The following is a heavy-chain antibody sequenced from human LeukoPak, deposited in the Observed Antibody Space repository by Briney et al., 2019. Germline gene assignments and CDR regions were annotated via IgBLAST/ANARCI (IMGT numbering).Heavy chain of an antibody. D-gene: IGHD3-9*01. Sequence: PGGSLRLSCAASGFTFSSYSMNWVRQAPGKGLEWVSSISSSSSYIYYPDSLKGRSTISRDNAKNSLFLQMNSLRAEDTAVYYCARDGVLRYFDYYYYYMDVWGKGTTVTISS. V-gene: IGHV3-21*04. CDR2: ISSSSSYI. CDR1: GFTFSSYS. CDR3: ARDGVLRYFDYYYYYMDV. J-gene: IGHJ6*03.